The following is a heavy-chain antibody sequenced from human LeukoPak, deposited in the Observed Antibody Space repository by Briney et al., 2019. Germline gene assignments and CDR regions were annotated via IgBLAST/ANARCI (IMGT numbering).Heavy chain of an antibody. V-gene: IGHV4-59*01. J-gene: IGHJ4*01. D-gene: IGHD3-3*01. CDR2: IYYSGST. Sequence: SETLSLTCTVSGGSISTYYWSWIRQPPGKGLEWIGYIYYSGSTNYNPSLKSRVTISVDTSTNQFSLKLSSVTSADTAVYYCAKSRLRFLEWPIDYWGQGTLVTVSS. CDR1: GGSISTYY. CDR3: AKSRLRFLEWPIDY.